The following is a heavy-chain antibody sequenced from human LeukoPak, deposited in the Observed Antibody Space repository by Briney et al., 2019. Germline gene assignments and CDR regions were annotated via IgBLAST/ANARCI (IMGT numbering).Heavy chain of an antibody. D-gene: IGHD2-15*01. J-gene: IGHJ4*02. CDR1: GGSISSSNW. Sequence: SGTLSLTCAVSGGSISSSNWWSWVRQPPGKGLEWIGEIYHSGSTNYNPSLKSRVTISVDKSKNQFSLKLSSVTAADTAVYYCARDPGHCSGGSCYSSGYWGQGTLVTVSS. V-gene: IGHV4-4*02. CDR2: IYHSGST. CDR3: ARDPGHCSGGSCYSSGY.